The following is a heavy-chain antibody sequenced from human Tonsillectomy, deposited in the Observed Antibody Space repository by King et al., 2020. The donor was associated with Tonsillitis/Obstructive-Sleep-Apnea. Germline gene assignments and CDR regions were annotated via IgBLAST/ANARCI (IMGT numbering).Heavy chain of an antibody. CDR1: GFTFSSDA. Sequence: VQLVESGGGVVQPGRSLRLSCAASGFTFSSDAMHWVRQAPGEGLEWVAVISFDGSIKYYADSVRGRFTISRDNSKNTLYLQMNSLRTEDTAVYYCARDPKGVSFQILNWFDPWGQGTLVTVSS. CDR3: ARDPKGVSFQILNWFDP. V-gene: IGHV3-30*04. J-gene: IGHJ5*02. D-gene: IGHD2-8*01. CDR2: ISFDGSIK.